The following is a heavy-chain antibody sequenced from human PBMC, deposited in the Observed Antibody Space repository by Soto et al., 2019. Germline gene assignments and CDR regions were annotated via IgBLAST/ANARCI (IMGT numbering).Heavy chain of an antibody. CDR3: FIVGAPHADY. D-gene: IGHD1-26*01. J-gene: IGHJ4*02. V-gene: IGHV3-30-3*01. CDR2: ISYDGSNK. Sequence: QVQLVESGGGVVQPGRSLRLSCAASGFTFSSYAMHWVRQAPGKGLEWVAVISYDGSNKYYADSVKGRFTISRDNSKNTLYLQMNSLRAEDTAVYYVFIVGAPHADYWGQGTLVTVSS. CDR1: GFTFSSYA.